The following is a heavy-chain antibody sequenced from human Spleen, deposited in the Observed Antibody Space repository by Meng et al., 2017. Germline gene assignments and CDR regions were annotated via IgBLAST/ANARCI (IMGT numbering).Heavy chain of an antibody. Sequence: QGHAQGSGPGLVKPSGTLSLTCAVSGDSSSSRDWWSWVRQPPGKGLEWIGEIYHGGDTNYNPSLKSRVTIAIDKSKNQFSLKLTSVTAADTAVYYCASWIYSCGWQWGQGALVTVSS. D-gene: IGHD6-19*01. J-gene: IGHJ4*02. CDR3: ASWIYSCGWQ. CDR2: IYHGGDT. V-gene: IGHV4-4*02. CDR1: GDSSSSRDW.